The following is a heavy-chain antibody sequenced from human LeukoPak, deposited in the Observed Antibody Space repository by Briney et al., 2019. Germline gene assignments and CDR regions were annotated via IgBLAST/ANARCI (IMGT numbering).Heavy chain of an antibody. CDR3: ARGSLRYCSSTSCYTEDRPFDY. CDR1: GFTLSSYW. V-gene: IGHV3-7*04. CDR2: INQDGSTK. Sequence: GGFLRLSYVAAGFTLSSYWMSWVRQAPGKGLEWVADINQDGSTKYYADSVKGRFTLSRDNVKNSLDLHMNRLRAEDTAVYYGARGSLRYCSSTSCYTEDRPFDYWGQGTLVTVSS. J-gene: IGHJ4*02. D-gene: IGHD2-2*02.